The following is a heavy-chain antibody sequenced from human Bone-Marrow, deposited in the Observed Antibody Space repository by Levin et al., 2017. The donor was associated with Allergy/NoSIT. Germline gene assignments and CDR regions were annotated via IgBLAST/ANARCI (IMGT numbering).Heavy chain of an antibody. CDR1: GGSIRRSGYY. J-gene: IGHJ5*02. CDR2: IYYSGST. V-gene: IGHV4-39*01. D-gene: IGHD3-10*01. Sequence: SQTLSLTCTVSGGSIRRSGYYWGWFRQPPGKRPEWVGSIYYSGSTYYNPSLKSRVTISVDTSKNQFSLKLTSVTAADTAVYFCARQVRGISNENRFDPWGQGTLVTVSS. CDR3: ARQVRGISNENRFDP.